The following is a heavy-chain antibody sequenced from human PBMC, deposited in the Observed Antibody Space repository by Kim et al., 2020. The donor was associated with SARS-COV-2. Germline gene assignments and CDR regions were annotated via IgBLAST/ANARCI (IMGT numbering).Heavy chain of an antibody. CDR2: IYYSGST. J-gene: IGHJ4*02. CDR1: GGSISSSSYY. V-gene: IGHV4-39*01. D-gene: IGHD3-16*01. CDR3: ARHRTEGNRSLGY. Sequence: SETLSLTCTVSGGSISSSSYYWGWIRQPPGKGLEWIGSIYYSGSTYYNPSLKSRVTISVDTSKNQFSLKLSSVTAADTTVYYCARHRTEGNRSLGYWGQGTLVTVSS.